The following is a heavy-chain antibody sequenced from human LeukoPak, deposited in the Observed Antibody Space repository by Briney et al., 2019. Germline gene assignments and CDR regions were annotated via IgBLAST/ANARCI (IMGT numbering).Heavy chain of an antibody. CDR2: IKQDGSEK. V-gene: IGHV3-7*01. CDR3: AKDRSRHSDAFDI. CDR1: GFTFSSYW. J-gene: IGHJ3*02. D-gene: IGHD2-21*01. Sequence: PGGSLRLSCAASGFTFSSYWMSWVRQAPGKGLEWVANIKQDGSEKYYVDSVKGRFTISRDNAKNSLYLQMNSLRAEDMALYYCAKDRSRHSDAFDIWGQGTMVTVSS.